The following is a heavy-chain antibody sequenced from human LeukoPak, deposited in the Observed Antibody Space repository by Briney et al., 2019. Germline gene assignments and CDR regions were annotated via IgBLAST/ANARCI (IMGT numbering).Heavy chain of an antibody. CDR2: ISGSGGST. CDR1: GFTFSSYA. CDR3: AKDYGSGSYPHFDY. D-gene: IGHD3-10*01. V-gene: IGHV3-23*01. Sequence: GGSLRLSCAASGFTFSSYAMSWVRQAPGKGLEWVSAISGSGGSTYYADSVKGRFTISGDNSKNTLYLQMNSLRAEDTAVYYCAKDYGSGSYPHFDYWGQGTLVTVSS. J-gene: IGHJ4*02.